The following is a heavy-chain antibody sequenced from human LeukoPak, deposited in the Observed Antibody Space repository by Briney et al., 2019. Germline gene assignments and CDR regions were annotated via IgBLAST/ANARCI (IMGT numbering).Heavy chain of an antibody. J-gene: IGHJ4*02. CDR3: AKDLLCCSSTSCYFGFDY. CDR2: IYSGGST. D-gene: IGHD2-2*01. V-gene: IGHV3-53*01. CDR1: GFTVSSNY. Sequence: GGSLRLSCAASGFTVSSNYMSWVRQAPGKGLEWVSVIYSGGSTYYADSVKGRFTISRDNSKNTLYLQMNSLRAEDTAVYYCAKDLLCCSSTSCYFGFDYWGQGTLVTVSS.